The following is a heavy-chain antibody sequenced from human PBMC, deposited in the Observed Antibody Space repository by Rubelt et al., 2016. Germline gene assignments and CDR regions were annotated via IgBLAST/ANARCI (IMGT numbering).Heavy chain of an antibody. Sequence: QVQLVQSGAEVKKPGSSVKVSCKASGGTFSSYAISWVRQAPGQGLEWMGGIIPIFGTANYAQKFQGRVTITADKSTSTAYMERSSLRSEDTAVYYCASPPYDILTGYDYYYGMDVWGQGTTVTVSS. CDR3: ASPPYDILTGYDYYYGMDV. CDR1: GGTFSSYA. V-gene: IGHV1-69*06. J-gene: IGHJ6*02. CDR2: IIPIFGTA. D-gene: IGHD3-9*01.